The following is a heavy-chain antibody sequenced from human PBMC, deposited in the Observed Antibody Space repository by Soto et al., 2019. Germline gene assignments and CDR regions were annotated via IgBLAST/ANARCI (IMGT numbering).Heavy chain of an antibody. V-gene: IGHV3-74*01. Sequence: EVQLVESGAGLVQPGGSLRLSCADSGFSFSSYWMHWVRQGPGKGLVWVSRINTDGSSTNYADSVKGRFTISRDNAKNTLYLQMNSLRAEDTAVYYCARSPGGYYIDWGQGTMVTVSS. D-gene: IGHD3-9*01. CDR1: GFSFSSYW. J-gene: IGHJ3*01. CDR3: ARSPGGYYID. CDR2: INTDGSST.